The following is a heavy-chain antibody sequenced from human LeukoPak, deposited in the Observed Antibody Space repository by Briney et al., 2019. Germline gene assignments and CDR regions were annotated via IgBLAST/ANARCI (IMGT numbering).Heavy chain of an antibody. V-gene: IGHV3-7*03. J-gene: IGHJ5*02. CDR1: GFTFSSHW. CDR3: ARIGSASTNWFDP. CDR2: IKSDGSTK. Sequence: GGSLRLSCAASGFTFSSHWMSWVRQAPGKGLEWVANIKSDGSTKYYVDSVKGRFTIFRDNAESSLYLQMNSLGAEDTAVYYCARIGSASTNWFDPWGQGTLVTVSS. D-gene: IGHD1-1*01.